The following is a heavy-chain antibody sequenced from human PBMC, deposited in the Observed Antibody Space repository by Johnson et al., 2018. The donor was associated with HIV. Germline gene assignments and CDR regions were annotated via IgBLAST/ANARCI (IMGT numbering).Heavy chain of an antibody. CDR2: IKSKTDGGTT. CDR1: GFTFSNAW. D-gene: IGHD1-26*01. Sequence: VQLVESGGGVAQPGRSLRLSCVASGFTFSNAWMSWVRQAPGKGLEWVGRIKSKTDGGTTDYAAPVKGRFTISRDDSKNTVYLQMNSLNGDDTAVYYCTNRGWEVPDAFDIWGQGTMVTVSS. V-gene: IGHV3-15*01. J-gene: IGHJ3*02. CDR3: TNRGWEVPDAFDI.